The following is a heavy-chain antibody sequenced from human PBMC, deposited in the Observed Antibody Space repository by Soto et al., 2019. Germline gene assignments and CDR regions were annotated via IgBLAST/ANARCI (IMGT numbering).Heavy chain of an antibody. J-gene: IGHJ4*02. CDR1: GFTFSRYW. V-gene: IGHV3-7*03. D-gene: IGHD3-3*01. CDR2: IKQDGSEK. CDR3: ASGNYDFCSGYQTDYFDY. Sequence: EVQLVESGGGLVQPGGSLRLSCAASGFTFSRYWMSWVRQAPGKGLEWVANIKQDGSEKYFVDSVKGRFTISRDNAKHSLYMQMNSLRAEATAVYYCASGNYDFCSGYQTDYFDYWGQGTLDTVSS.